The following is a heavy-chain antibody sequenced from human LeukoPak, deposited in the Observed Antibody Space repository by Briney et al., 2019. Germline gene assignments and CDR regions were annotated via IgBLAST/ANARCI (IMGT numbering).Heavy chain of an antibody. V-gene: IGHV4-34*01. CDR1: GGSFSGYY. CDR3: ARGGRNCSGGSCYSAYYYGMDV. Sequence: SETLSLTCAVYGGSFSGYYWSWIRQPPGKGLEWIGEINHSGSTNYNPSLKSRVTISVDASKNQFSLKLSSVTAADTAVYYCARGGRNCSGGSCYSAYYYGMDVWGQGTTVTVSS. D-gene: IGHD2-15*01. CDR2: INHSGST. J-gene: IGHJ6*02.